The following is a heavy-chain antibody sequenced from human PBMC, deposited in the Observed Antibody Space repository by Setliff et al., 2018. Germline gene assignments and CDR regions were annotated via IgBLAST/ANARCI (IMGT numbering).Heavy chain of an antibody. CDR2: ISSSSSYI. CDR3: ARSKRGLYYSDGTGYYYYFDY. V-gene: IGHV3-21*01. J-gene: IGHJ4*02. D-gene: IGHD3-22*01. Sequence: GGSLRLSCAASGFTFSSYSLNWVRQAPGKGLEWVSSISSSSSYIYYADSVQGRFTISRDNAKNSLYLQLNSLGAEDTAVYYCARSKRGLYYSDGTGYYYYFDYWGLGTLVTVSS. CDR1: GFTFSSYS.